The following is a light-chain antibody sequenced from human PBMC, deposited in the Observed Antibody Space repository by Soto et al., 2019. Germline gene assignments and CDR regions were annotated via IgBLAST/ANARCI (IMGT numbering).Light chain of an antibody. V-gene: IGKV1-5*03. CDR1: QSISSW. J-gene: IGKJ1*01. Sequence: DIQMTQSPSTLSASVGDRVTITCRASQSISSWLAWYQQKPGQAPELLIYKASSLESGVPSRFSGSGSGTEFTLNISSLQPYDFATYYCQQYNSYSRTFGQGTKVEIK. CDR3: QQYNSYSRT. CDR2: KAS.